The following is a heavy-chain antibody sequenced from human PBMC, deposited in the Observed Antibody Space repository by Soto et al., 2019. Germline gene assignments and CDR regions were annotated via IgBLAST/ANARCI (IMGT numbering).Heavy chain of an antibody. Sequence: PGGSLRLSCAASGFTFSSYEMNWVRQAPGKGLEWVSYISSSGSTIYYADSVKGRFTISRDNAKNSLYLQMNSLRAEDTAVYYCASLGYTAMVPLDIWGQGTMVTVSS. CDR3: ASLGYTAMVPLDI. CDR1: GFTFSSYE. D-gene: IGHD5-18*01. CDR2: ISSSGSTI. V-gene: IGHV3-48*03. J-gene: IGHJ3*02.